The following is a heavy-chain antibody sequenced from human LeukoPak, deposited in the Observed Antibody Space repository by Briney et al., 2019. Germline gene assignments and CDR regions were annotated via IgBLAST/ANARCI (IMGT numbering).Heavy chain of an antibody. CDR3: ARDDPSMIAALHY. V-gene: IGHV3-21*01. J-gene: IGHJ4*02. CDR2: IDGTSTNI. D-gene: IGHD6-6*01. Sequence: MTGGSLRLSCAASGFTFWTYRMNWVRQAPGKGLEWVSSIDGTSTNIYYADSVKGRFTISRDNAKNSVYLQMSSLRAEDTAVYYCARDDPSMIAALHYWGQGTLVTVSS. CDR1: GFTFWTYR.